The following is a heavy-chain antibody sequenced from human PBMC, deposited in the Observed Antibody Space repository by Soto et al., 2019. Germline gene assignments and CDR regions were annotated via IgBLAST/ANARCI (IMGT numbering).Heavy chain of an antibody. V-gene: IGHV3-23*01. J-gene: IGHJ5*02. D-gene: IGHD6-13*01. Sequence: GGPLRLPCAVSGLTFRGYAMRWVSQETGKGLEWVSAISGSGGSTYYADSVKGRFTISRDNSKNTLYLQMNSLRAEDTAMYYCARQAYSSSWYDWFDPWGQGTLVTVSS. CDR2: ISGSGGST. CDR3: ARQAYSSSWYDWFDP. CDR1: GLTFRGYA.